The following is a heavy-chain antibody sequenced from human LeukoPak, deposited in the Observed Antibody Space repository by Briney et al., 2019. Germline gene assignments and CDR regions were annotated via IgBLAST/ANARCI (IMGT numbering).Heavy chain of an antibody. Sequence: SWVRQAPGKGLEWIGYIYYSGSTYYNPSLKSRVTISVDTSKNQFSLKLSSVTAADTAVYYCAREGGRATGPWGQGTLVTVSS. CDR3: AREGGRATGP. V-gene: IGHV4-31*02. J-gene: IGHJ5*02. D-gene: IGHD5-12*01. CDR2: IYYSGST.